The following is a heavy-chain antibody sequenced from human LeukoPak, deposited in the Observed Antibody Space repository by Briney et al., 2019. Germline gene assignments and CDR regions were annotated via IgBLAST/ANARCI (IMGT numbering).Heavy chain of an antibody. CDR3: ARSSRELGGYAPWELMPPFDY. CDR1: GFTVSSNY. CDR2: ISGSGGST. J-gene: IGHJ4*02. Sequence: GGSLRLSCAASGFTVSSNYMSWVRQAPGKGLEWVSAISGSGGSTYYADSVKGRFTISRDNSKNTLYLQMNSLRAEDTAVYYCARSSRELGGYAPWELMPPFDYWGQGTLVTVSS. D-gene: IGHD1-7*01. V-gene: IGHV3-23*01.